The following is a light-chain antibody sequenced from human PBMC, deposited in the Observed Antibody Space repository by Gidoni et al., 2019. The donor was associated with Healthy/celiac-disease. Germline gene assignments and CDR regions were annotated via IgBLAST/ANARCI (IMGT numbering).Light chain of an antibody. CDR3: GTWGSSLSAGGV. CDR1: SSNIGNNY. V-gene: IGLV1-51*01. Sequence: QSLLTQPPSASAAPAQKVTITFSGSSSNIGNNYVYWYQQLPGTAPKLLIYDNNKRPSGIPDRFSGSKSGTSATLGITGLQTGDEADYYCGTWGSSLSAGGVFGGGTKLTVL. CDR2: DNN. J-gene: IGLJ3*02.